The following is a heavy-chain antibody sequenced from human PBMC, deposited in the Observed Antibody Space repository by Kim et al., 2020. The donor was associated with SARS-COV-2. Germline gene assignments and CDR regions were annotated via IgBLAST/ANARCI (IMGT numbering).Heavy chain of an antibody. D-gene: IGHD4-17*01. CDR3: ARDDYGDHTIDY. CDR2: IYYSGST. V-gene: IGHV4-61*01. J-gene: IGHJ4*02. Sequence: SETLSLTCTVSGGSVSSGSYYWSWIRQPPGKGLEWIGYIYYSGSTNYNPSLKSRVTISVDTSKNQFSLKLSSVTAADTAVYYCARDDYGDHTIDYWGQGTLVTVSS. CDR1: GGSVSSGSYY.